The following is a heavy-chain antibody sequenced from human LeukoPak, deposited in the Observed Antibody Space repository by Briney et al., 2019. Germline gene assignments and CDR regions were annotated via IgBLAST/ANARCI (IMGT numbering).Heavy chain of an antibody. CDR3: ARRTPRCGGTCCDAFDV. D-gene: IGHD2-21*01. Sequence: AASVKVSCKASGYTFIDYDINWVRQAPGQGLEWMGLMSPHNGHTEYAQNFQGRVTMTRDTSTGTAYMELRSLRSEDTAVYYCARRTPRCGGTCCDAFDVWGQGTMVTVSS. CDR1: GYTFIDYD. V-gene: IGHV1-8*01. CDR2: MSPHNGHT. J-gene: IGHJ3*01.